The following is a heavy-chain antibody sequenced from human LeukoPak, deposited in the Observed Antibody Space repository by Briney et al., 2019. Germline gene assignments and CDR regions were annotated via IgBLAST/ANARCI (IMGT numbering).Heavy chain of an antibody. CDR1: GFTFSSYA. CDR3: AKVAYSSSSDYYYGMDV. J-gene: IGHJ6*02. D-gene: IGHD6-6*01. CDR2: ISGSGGST. V-gene: IGHV3-23*01. Sequence: GGSLRLSCAASGFTFSSYAMSWVRQAPGKGLEWVSAISGSGGSTYYADSVKGRFTISRDNSKNTLYLQMNSLRDEDTAVYYRAKVAYSSSSDYYYGMDVWGQGTTVTVSS.